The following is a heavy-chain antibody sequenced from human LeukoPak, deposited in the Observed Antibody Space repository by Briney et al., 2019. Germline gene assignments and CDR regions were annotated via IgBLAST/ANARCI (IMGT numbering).Heavy chain of an antibody. CDR1: GGSISSYY. V-gene: IGHV4-59*08. CDR2: IYYSEST. J-gene: IGHJ4*02. D-gene: IGHD5-18*01. CDR3: ARVRGYSYDY. Sequence: SETLSLTCTVSGGSISSYYWSWIRQPPGKGLEWIGYIYYSESTNHNPSRESRVTISVDKSKNQFSLKLTSVTAADTAVYYCARVRGYSYDYWGQGTLVTVSS.